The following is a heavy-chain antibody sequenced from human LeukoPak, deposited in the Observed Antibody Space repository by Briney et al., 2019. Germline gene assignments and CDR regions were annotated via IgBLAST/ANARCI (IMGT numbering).Heavy chain of an antibody. J-gene: IGHJ5*02. CDR1: GGSISRYY. CDR2: IYYNGST. D-gene: IGHD5-12*01. CDR3: ARGGYSGYAFDR. Sequence: SETLSLTRTGSGGSISRYYWSWIRQPPGKGLEGIGNIYYNGSTNYKPSLKSRVTISVHTSKNHFSLNLRSLTAADTAVYYCARGGYSGYAFDRWGQGTRVTVSS. V-gene: IGHV4-59*01.